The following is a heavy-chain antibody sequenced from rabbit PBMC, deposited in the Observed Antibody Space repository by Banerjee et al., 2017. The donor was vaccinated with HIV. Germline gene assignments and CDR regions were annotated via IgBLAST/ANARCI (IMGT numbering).Heavy chain of an antibody. CDR3: ARNYVNAFDP. Sequence: QEQLVESGGGLVKPGASLTLTCTASGFSFSNKAVMCWVRQTPGKGLEWIACINVVTGKAVYASWAKGRFTFSKTSSTTVTLQMTSLTAADTATYFCARNYVNAFDPWGPGTLVTVS. D-gene: IGHD1-1*01. CDR2: INVVTGKA. CDR1: GFSFSNKAV. V-gene: IGHV1S45*01. J-gene: IGHJ2*01.